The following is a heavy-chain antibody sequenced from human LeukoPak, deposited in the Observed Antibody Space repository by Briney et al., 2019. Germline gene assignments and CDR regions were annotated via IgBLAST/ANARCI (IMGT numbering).Heavy chain of an antibody. J-gene: IGHJ4*02. Sequence: ASVKVSCKASGYTFTSYGISWVRQAPGQGLEWMGWISAYNGNTNYAQKLQGRVTMTTDTSTSTAYMELRSLRSDDTAVYYCARESPRLRYFDWSPFDYWGQGTLVTVSS. D-gene: IGHD3-9*01. CDR3: ARESPRLRYFDWSPFDY. V-gene: IGHV1-18*01. CDR1: GYTFTSYG. CDR2: ISAYNGNT.